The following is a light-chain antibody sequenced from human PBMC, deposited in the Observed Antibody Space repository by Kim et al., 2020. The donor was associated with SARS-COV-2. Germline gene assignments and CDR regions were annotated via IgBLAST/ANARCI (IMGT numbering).Light chain of an antibody. CDR1: QTINTL. J-gene: IGKJ4*01. CDR3: QKYKTWPRT. Sequence: VSRGGRATLTCRASQTINTLLAWYQQKPGRAPRLLIHDASTRATGIPARFSGSGSGTEFTLTISSLQSEDIAVYFCQKYKTWPRTFGGGTKVDIK. V-gene: IGKV3-15*01. CDR2: DAS.